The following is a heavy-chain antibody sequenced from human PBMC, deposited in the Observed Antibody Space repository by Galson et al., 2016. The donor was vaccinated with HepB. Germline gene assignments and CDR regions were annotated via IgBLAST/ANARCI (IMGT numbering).Heavy chain of an antibody. J-gene: IGHJ4*02. Sequence: SLRLSCAASGFMFSSYAMSWVRQAPGKGLEWVSGISGSGGGTYYADSVKGRFTISRDNSKNMLYLQMNSLRAEDTAVYYCASFIRYFDYWGLGTLVTVSS. D-gene: IGHD3-9*01. CDR2: ISGSGGGT. V-gene: IGHV3-23*01. CDR1: GFMFSSYA. CDR3: ASFIRYFDY.